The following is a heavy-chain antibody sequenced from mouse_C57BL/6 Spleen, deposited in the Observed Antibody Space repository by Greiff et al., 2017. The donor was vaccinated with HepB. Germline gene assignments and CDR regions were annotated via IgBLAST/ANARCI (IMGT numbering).Heavy chain of an antibody. Sequence: VQLQQSGPELVKPGASVKISCKASGYAFSSSWMNWVKQRPGKGLEWIGRIYPGDGDTNYNGKFKGKATLTADKSSSTAYMQLSSLTSEDSAVYFCARGITTVVAQEFAYWGQGTLVTVSA. D-gene: IGHD1-1*01. CDR2: IYPGDGDT. V-gene: IGHV1-82*01. CDR3: ARGITTVVAQEFAY. J-gene: IGHJ3*01. CDR1: GYAFSSSW.